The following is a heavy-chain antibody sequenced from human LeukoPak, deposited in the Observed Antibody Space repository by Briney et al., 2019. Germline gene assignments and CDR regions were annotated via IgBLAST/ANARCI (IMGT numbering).Heavy chain of an antibody. CDR2: INPNSGGT. CDR1: GYTFTGYF. Sequence: GASVKVSCKASGYTFTGYFMRWVRQAPGQGLEWMGWINPNSGGTNYAQKFQGRVTMTRDTSISTAYMELSRLRSDDTAVYYCARGSLRGAKYWGQGTLVTVSS. V-gene: IGHV1-2*02. CDR3: ARGSLRGAKY. D-gene: IGHD4/OR15-4a*01. J-gene: IGHJ4*02.